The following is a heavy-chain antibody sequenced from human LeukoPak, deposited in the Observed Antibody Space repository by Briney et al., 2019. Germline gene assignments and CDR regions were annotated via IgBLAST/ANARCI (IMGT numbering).Heavy chain of an antibody. Sequence: PGGSLRLSCAASGFTLISYWMTWVRQAPGKGLEWVANIKQDGSEKYYVDSVKGRFTISRDNSKNTLYLQMNSLRAEDTAVYYCAKDFDYYGSGIYLFDYWGQGTLVTVSS. V-gene: IGHV3-7*01. CDR2: IKQDGSEK. D-gene: IGHD3-10*01. J-gene: IGHJ4*02. CDR3: AKDFDYYGSGIYLFDY. CDR1: GFTLISYW.